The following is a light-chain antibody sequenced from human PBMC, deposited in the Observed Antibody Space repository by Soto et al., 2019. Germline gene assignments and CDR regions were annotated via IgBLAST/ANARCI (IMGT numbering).Light chain of an antibody. V-gene: IGKV1-8*01. CDR2: AAS. Sequence: AIRMTQSPSSLSASTGDRVTITCRASQGISSYLAWYQQKPGKAPKLLIYAASTLQSGVPSRISGSGSGTDCTLTISCLQSEDFATYYCQQYYSYPRTFGQGTKVEIK. J-gene: IGKJ1*01. CDR1: QGISSY. CDR3: QQYYSYPRT.